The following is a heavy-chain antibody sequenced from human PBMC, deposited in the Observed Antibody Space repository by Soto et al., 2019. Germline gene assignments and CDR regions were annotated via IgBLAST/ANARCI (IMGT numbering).Heavy chain of an antibody. V-gene: IGHV4-30-4*01. CDR2: IYYSGST. CDR3: ARDRHCSSTSCYYYYYYGMDV. Sequence: QVQLQESGPGLVKPSQTLSLTCTVSGGSISSGDYYWSWIRQPPGKGLEWIGYIYYSGSTYYNPSLKSRVTISVDTSKNQFSLKLSSVTAADTAVYYCARDRHCSSTSCYYYYYYGMDVWGQGTTVTVSS. J-gene: IGHJ6*02. D-gene: IGHD2-2*01. CDR1: GGSISSGDYY.